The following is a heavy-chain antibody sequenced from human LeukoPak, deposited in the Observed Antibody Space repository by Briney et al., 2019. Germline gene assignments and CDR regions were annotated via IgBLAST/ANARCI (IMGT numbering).Heavy chain of an antibody. D-gene: IGHD3-9*01. CDR2: MNPNCGKT. CDR3: VRGRELRYFDWTDP. J-gene: IGHJ5*02. Sequence: ASVTVSCKASGYTLSRYDINWVRQATGRGLEWMGWMNPNCGKTGYAQKFQGRVTMTRNTSLNTVYMEPNSLRSEDTAVYYCVRGRELRYFDWTDPWGQGTLVSVSS. V-gene: IGHV1-8*01. CDR1: GYTLSRYD.